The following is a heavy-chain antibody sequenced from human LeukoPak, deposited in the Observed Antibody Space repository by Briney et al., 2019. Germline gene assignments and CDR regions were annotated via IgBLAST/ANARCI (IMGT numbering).Heavy chain of an antibody. CDR2: IYYSGST. CDR3: ARSGYSGYDYYY. V-gene: IGHV4-39*01. Sequence: SETLSLTCTVSGGSISSSSYYWGWIRQPPGKRLEWIGSIYYSGSTYYNPSLKSRVTISVDTSKNQFSLKLSSVTAADTAVYYCARSGYSGYDYYYWGKGPLVTVSS. D-gene: IGHD5-12*01. CDR1: GGSISSSSYY. J-gene: IGHJ4*02.